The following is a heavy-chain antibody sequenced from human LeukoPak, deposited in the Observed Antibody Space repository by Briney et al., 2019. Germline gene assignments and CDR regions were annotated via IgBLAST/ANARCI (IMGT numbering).Heavy chain of an antibody. CDR3: ARDRGELGYCSGGSCYSGDAFDI. D-gene: IGHD2-15*01. CDR2: IIPILGIA. J-gene: IGHJ3*02. Sequence: PGASVKVSCKASGGTFSSYAISWVRQAPGQGLEWMGRIIPILGIASYAQKFQGRVTITADKSTSTAYMELSSLRSEDTAVYYCARDRGELGYCSGGSCYSGDAFDIWGQGTMVTVSS. V-gene: IGHV1-69*04. CDR1: GGTFSSYA.